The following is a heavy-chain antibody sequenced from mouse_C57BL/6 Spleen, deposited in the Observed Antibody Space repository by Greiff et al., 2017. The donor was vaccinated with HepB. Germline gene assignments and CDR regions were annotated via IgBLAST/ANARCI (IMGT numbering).Heavy chain of an antibody. Sequence: EVKLVESGGGLVQPKGSLKLSCAASGFSFNTYAMNWVRQAPGKGLEWVARIRSKSNNYATYYADSVKDRFTISRDDSESMLYLQMNNLKTEDTAMYYCVRHDYYGNYRGYYAMDYWGQGTSVTVSS. D-gene: IGHD2-1*01. V-gene: IGHV10-1*01. CDR3: VRHDYYGNYRGYYAMDY. CDR1: GFSFNTYA. CDR2: IRSKSNNYAT. J-gene: IGHJ4*01.